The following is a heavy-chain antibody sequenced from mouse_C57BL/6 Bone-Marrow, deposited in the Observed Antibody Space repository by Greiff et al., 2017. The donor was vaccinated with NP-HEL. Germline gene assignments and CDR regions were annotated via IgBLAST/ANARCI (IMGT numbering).Heavy chain of an antibody. CDR2: IDPSDSYT. J-gene: IGHJ4*01. D-gene: IGHD1-1*01. CDR1: GYTFTSYW. CDR3: ATSLYYYGSSYDVDY. V-gene: IGHV1-69*01. Sequence: QVQLQQPGAELVMPGASVKLSCQASGYTFTSYWMHWVKQRPGQGLEWIGEIDPSDSYTNYNQTFQGKSTLTVDKSSSTANMQLSSLTSEDSAVYYCATSLYYYGSSYDVDYWGQGTSVTVSS.